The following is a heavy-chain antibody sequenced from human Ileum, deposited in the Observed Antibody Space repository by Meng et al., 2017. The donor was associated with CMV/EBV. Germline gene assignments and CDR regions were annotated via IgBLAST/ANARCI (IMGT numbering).Heavy chain of an antibody. Sequence: GSLRLSCTVSGGSISSSSYYWGWIRQPPGKGLEWIGSIYYSGSTYYNPSLKSRVTISVDTSKNQFSLRLSSVTAADTAVYYCASTIFGVVGAYDYYYGMDVWGQGTTVTGSS. CDR3: ASTIFGVVGAYDYYYGMDV. CDR1: GGSISSSSYY. J-gene: IGHJ6*01. V-gene: IGHV4-39*01. CDR2: IYYSGST. D-gene: IGHD3-3*01.